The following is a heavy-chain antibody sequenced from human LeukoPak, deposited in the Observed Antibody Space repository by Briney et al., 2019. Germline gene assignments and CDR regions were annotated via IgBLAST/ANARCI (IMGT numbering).Heavy chain of an antibody. Sequence: GGSLRLSCAASGFTFSSYAMSWVRQAPGKGLEWVSAISGSGGSTYYADSVKGRFTISRDNSKNTLYLQMNSLRAEDTAVYYCAKGPNIVVVPAARTGYFDYWGQGTLVTVSS. D-gene: IGHD2-2*01. J-gene: IGHJ4*02. CDR2: ISGSGGST. CDR1: GFTFSSYA. CDR3: AKGPNIVVVPAARTGYFDY. V-gene: IGHV3-23*01.